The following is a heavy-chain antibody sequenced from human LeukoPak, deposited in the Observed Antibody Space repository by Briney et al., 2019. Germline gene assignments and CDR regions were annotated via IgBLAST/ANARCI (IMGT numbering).Heavy chain of an antibody. CDR1: GFTFNNYG. CDR2: ISGSGDST. J-gene: IGHJ4*02. D-gene: IGHD2-2*01. V-gene: IGHV3-23*01. CDR3: ARNLPAADY. Sequence: GGSLRPSCSASGFTFNNYGMSWVRQAPGKGLEWVSSISGSGDSTYYADSVKGRFTISRDNAKNSLYLQMNSLRAEDTAVYYCARNLPAADYWGQGTLVTVSS.